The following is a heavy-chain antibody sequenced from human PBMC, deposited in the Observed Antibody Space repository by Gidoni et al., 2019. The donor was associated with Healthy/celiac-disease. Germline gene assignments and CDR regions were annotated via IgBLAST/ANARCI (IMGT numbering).Heavy chain of an antibody. CDR1: AGTFSSYA. Sequence: QVQLVQSGAEVKTPGSSVKVSCKASAGTFSSYAISWVRQAPGQGLEWMGGIIPIFGTANYAQKFQGRVTITADESTSTAYMELSSLRSEDTAVYYCARAPTVERPGSLFGAFDIWGQGTMVTVSS. V-gene: IGHV1-69*01. CDR3: ARAPTVERPGSLFGAFDI. J-gene: IGHJ3*02. D-gene: IGHD1-1*01. CDR2: IIPIFGTA.